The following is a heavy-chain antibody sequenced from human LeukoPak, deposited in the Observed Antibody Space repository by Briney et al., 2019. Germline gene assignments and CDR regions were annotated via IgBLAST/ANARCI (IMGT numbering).Heavy chain of an antibody. D-gene: IGHD1-1*01. J-gene: IGHJ4*02. CDR3: AAGVQLRDFDY. V-gene: IGHV1-69-2*01. Sequence: GASVKVSCKASGYTFTDYYMHWVQQAPGKGLEWMGRVDPEDGETIYAEKFQGRVTITADTSTDTAYMELSSLRSEDTAVYYCAAGVQLRDFDYWGQGTLVTVSS. CDR2: VDPEDGET. CDR1: GYTFTDYY.